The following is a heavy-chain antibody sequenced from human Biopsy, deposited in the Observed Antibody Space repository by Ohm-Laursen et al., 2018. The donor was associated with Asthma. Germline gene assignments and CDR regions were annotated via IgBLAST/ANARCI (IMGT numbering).Heavy chain of an antibody. CDR1: GDSFSNYA. J-gene: IGHJ6*02. D-gene: IGHD6-13*01. Sequence: SSVKVSCKASGDSFSNYAISWVRQAPGLGLEWMGGIPPVFGSTNIAQKFQGRVTISADIFTKTAYLEVSSLRSDDTAVYYCASPSSSREILYYYYNMDIWGQGTTVTV. CDR3: ASPSSSREILYYYYNMDI. CDR2: IPPVFGST. V-gene: IGHV1-69*06.